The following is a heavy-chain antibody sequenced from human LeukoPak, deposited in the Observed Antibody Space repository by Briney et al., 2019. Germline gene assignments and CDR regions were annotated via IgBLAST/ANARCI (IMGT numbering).Heavy chain of an antibody. J-gene: IGHJ4*02. CDR2: INWNGGST. CDR1: GFTFDDYG. Sequence: GGSLRLSCAASGFTFDDYGMSWVRQAPGKGLEWVSGINWNGGSTGYADSVKGRFTISRDNAKNSLYLQMNSLIAEDTALYYCARSLLYDSSGYYYYTAPFDYWGQGTLVTVSS. CDR3: ARSLLYDSSGYYYYTAPFDY. V-gene: IGHV3-20*04. D-gene: IGHD3-22*01.